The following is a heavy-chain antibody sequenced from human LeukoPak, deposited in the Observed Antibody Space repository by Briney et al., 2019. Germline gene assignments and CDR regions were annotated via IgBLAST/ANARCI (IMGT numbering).Heavy chain of an antibody. D-gene: IGHD7-27*01. CDR2: IYYSGST. J-gene: IGHJ3*02. Sequence: SETLSLTCTVSGGSISSSSYYWGWIRQPPGKGLEWIGSIYYSGSTNYNPSLKSRVTISVDTSKNQFSLKLSSVTAADTAVYYCASVASGDYTAFDIWGQGTMVTVSS. CDR1: GGSISSSSYY. CDR3: ASVASGDYTAFDI. V-gene: IGHV4-39*07.